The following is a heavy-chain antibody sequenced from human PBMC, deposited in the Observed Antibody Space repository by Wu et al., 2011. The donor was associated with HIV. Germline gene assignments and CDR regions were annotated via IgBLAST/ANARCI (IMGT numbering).Heavy chain of an antibody. CDR2: INPHSGNR. D-gene: IGHD3-16*01. V-gene: IGHV1-8*01. Sequence: QVQLVQSGAEVKKPGASVKLSCKASGYMFTSYDINWVRQTSRQGLEWMGWINPHSGNRDYAQKFQGRVTMTRDTSIDTAYLEISSLRSDDTAVYYCARETRTKGGWDAFDIWGQGTVVTVSS. CDR3: ARETRTKGGWDAFDI. CDR1: GYMFTSYD. J-gene: IGHJ3*02.